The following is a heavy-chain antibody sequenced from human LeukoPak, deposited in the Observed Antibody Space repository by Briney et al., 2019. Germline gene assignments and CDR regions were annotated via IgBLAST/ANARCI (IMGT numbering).Heavy chain of an antibody. D-gene: IGHD3-10*01. Sequence: PGGSLRLSCAASGFTFSRYAMHWVRLAPGKGLEYVSAISPNGESTYYADSVKGRFTISRDSSKNTLYLQMNTLRAEDTAVYYCARVVRGLYNLGDWGQGTLVTVSS. CDR3: ARVVRGLYNLGD. J-gene: IGHJ4*02. CDR2: ISPNGEST. V-gene: IGHV3-64D*06. CDR1: GFTFSRYA.